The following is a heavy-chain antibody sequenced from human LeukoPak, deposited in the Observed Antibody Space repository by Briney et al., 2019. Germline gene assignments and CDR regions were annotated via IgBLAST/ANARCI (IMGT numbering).Heavy chain of an antibody. J-gene: IGHJ6*02. V-gene: IGHV3-21*01. D-gene: IGHD6-13*01. CDR1: GFTFSSYS. CDR2: ISSSSYI. CDR3: ARDSVYSSSWYVSGMDV. Sequence: PGGSLRLSCAASGFTFSSYSMNWVRQAPGKGLEWVSSISSSSYIYYADSVKGRFTISRDNAKNSLYLQMNSLRAEDTAVYYCARDSVYSSSWYVSGMDVWGQGTTVTVSS.